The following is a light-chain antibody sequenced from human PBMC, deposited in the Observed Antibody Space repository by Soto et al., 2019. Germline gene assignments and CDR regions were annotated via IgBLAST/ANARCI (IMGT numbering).Light chain of an antibody. J-gene: IGLJ1*01. V-gene: IGLV2-14*01. CDR1: SSDVGGYNY. CDR2: DVT. Sequence: QSVLTQPRSVSGSPGQSVTISCTGTSSDVGGYNYVSWYQQHPGKAPKLMIYDVTNRPSGVSNRFSGSKSGNTASLTISGLQAEDEADYYCSSYTSSSTVFGTGTKVTVL. CDR3: SSYTSSSTV.